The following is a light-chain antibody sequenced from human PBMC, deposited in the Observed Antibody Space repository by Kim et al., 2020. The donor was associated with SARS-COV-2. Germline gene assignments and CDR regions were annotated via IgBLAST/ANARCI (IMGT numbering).Light chain of an antibody. CDR1: EDISTY. J-gene: IGKJ2*01. V-gene: IGKV1-16*01. CDR2: AAS. CDR3: QQYVSNPRT. Sequence: DVQMTQSPSSLSASVGDRVAITCRASEDISTYLAWFQQKPGEAPKSLIYAASSLQSGVPSRFSGSGSGTDFTLTISSLQPEDFATYYDQQYVSNPRTFGQGTK.